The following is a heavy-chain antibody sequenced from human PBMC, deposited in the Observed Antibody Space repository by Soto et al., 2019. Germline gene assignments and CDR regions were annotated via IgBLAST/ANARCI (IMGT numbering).Heavy chain of an antibody. CDR3: AASSGDTDAFDF. V-gene: IGHV1-58*01. CDR1: GFTFRVYL. Sequence: VQARWECSGFTFRVYLLVCVLQARGQRLEWIGWIVVGSGNTNYAQKFQERVTITRDMSTSTAYMELSSLRSEDTAVYYCAASSGDTDAFDFWGQGTMVTVSS. D-gene: IGHD4-17*01. J-gene: IGHJ3*01. CDR2: IVVGSGNT.